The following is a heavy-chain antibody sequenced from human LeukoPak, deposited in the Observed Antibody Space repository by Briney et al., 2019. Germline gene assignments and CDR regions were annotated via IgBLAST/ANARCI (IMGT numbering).Heavy chain of an antibody. Sequence: NPSGTLSLTCAVSGGSISCSNWWSWVRQPPGKGLEWIREIYHSGSTNYNPSLKSRVNISVDKFKNQFSLKLSCVTAADTAEYYCARAGKMAAADYFDYWVQGTLVTVSS. V-gene: IGHV4-4*02. CDR2: IYHSGST. CDR3: ARAGKMAAADYFDY. J-gene: IGHJ4*02. D-gene: IGHD6-13*01. CDR1: GGSISCSNW.